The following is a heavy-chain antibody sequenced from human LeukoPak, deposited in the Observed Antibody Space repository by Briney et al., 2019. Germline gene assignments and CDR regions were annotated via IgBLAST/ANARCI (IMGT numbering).Heavy chain of an antibody. D-gene: IGHD6-6*01. J-gene: IGHJ4*02. Sequence: ASVKVSCKASEYTFTAYYIHWVRQAPGQGLEWMGWINPNSGATNYAQTFQGRVTMARDTSISTAYVELSRLSSDDTAVYYCARDRITYSSSFPDYWGQGTLVTVSS. V-gene: IGHV1-2*02. CDR3: ARDRITYSSSFPDY. CDR2: INPNSGAT. CDR1: EYTFTAYY.